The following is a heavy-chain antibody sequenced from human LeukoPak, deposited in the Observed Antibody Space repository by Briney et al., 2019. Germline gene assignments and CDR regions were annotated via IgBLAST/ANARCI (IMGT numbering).Heavy chain of an antibody. CDR3: ARAPGGYWFDP. J-gene: IGHJ5*02. D-gene: IGHD3-16*01. V-gene: IGHV4-34*01. CDR1: GGSFSGYY. Sequence: PPETLSLTCPVYGGSFSGYYWSWIRQPPGKGLEWIGEINHSGSTNYNPSLKSRVTISVDTSKSQFSLKLSTVTAADTAVYYCARAPGGYWFDPWGQGTLVTVSS. CDR2: INHSGST.